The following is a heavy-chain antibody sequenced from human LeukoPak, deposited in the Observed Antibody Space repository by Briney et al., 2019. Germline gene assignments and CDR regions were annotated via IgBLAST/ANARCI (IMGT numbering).Heavy chain of an antibody. D-gene: IGHD6-19*01. V-gene: IGHV3-30*18. CDR1: GFPFSSSG. CDR3: AKGIYSSGWSYFDY. J-gene: IGHJ4*01. CDR2: ISYDGSNK. Sequence: GSLRLSFAASGFPFSSSGMHWVRQAPGKGLESVAVISYDGSNKYYADSVKGRFTISRDNSKNKLYLQMNSLRAEDTAVYYCAKGIYSSGWSYFDYWGHGTLVTVSS.